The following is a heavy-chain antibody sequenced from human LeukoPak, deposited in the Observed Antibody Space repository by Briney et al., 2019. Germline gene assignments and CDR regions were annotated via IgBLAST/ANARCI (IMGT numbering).Heavy chain of an antibody. J-gene: IGHJ4*02. D-gene: IGHD6-19*01. V-gene: IGHV3-30*18. Sequence: GGSLRLSCTASEVTIGNNNMNWVRQAPGKGLEWVAVISYDGSNKYFTDSVKGRFTISRDNSKNTLYLQMNSLRAEDTAVYHCAKDRSGWFLTASDYWGQGTLVTVSS. CDR3: AKDRSGWFLTASDY. CDR1: EVTIGNNN. CDR2: ISYDGSNK.